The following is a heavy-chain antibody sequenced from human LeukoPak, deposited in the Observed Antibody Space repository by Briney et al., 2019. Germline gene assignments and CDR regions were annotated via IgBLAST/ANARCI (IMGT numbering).Heavy chain of an antibody. Sequence: PGGSLRLSCAASGFTFSSYEMNWVRQGPGKGLEWVSYISSSGGTMYYADSVKGRFTISRDNAKNPLYLHMNSLRAEDTALYYCARDRGSTMVRSFDSGGQGTM. J-gene: IGHJ3*02. CDR2: ISSSGGTM. CDR1: GFTFSSYE. V-gene: IGHV3-48*03. CDR3: ARDRGSTMVRSFDS. D-gene: IGHD4/OR15-4a*01.